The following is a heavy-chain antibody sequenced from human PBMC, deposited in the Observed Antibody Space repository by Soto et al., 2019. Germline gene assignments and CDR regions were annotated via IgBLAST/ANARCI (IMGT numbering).Heavy chain of an antibody. CDR3: AVLHSSSNSYFDR. Sequence: QVQLVESGGGVVQPGRSLRLSCVGSGFTFSSYGIHCVCQAPGKGLECVALIWGDGSNEDYADSVEGRFTISRDNSKNAVYLEMNSLRVADTAVYYCAVLHSSSNSYFDRWGQGTLVTVSS. D-gene: IGHD6-13*01. V-gene: IGHV3-33*01. CDR1: GFTFSSYG. CDR2: IWGDGSNE. J-gene: IGHJ4*02.